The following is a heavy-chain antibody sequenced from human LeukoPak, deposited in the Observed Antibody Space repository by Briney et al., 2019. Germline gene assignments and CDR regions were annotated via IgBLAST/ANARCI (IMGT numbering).Heavy chain of an antibody. J-gene: IGHJ3*02. Sequence: SETLSLTCTVSGGSISSSSYYWGWIRQPPGKGLEWIGSIYYSGSTYYNPSLKSRVTISVDTSKNQFSLKLSSVTAADTAVYYCARLPAYCDSSGYYYVGAFDIWGQGTMVTVSS. CDR3: ARLPAYCDSSGYYYVGAFDI. CDR2: IYYSGST. V-gene: IGHV4-39*01. CDR1: GGSISSSSYY. D-gene: IGHD3-22*01.